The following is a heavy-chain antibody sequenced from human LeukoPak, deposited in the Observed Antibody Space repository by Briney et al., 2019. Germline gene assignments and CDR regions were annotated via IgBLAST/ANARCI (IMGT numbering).Heavy chain of an antibody. CDR2: ISAYNGNT. CDR3: ARSGSIAARPWFDP. CDR1: GYTFTSNY. Sequence: GASVKVSCKAFGYTFTSNYMHWVRQAPGQGLEWMGWISAYNGNTNYAQKLQGRVTMTTDTSTSTAYMELRSLRSDDTAVYYCARSGSIAARPWFDPWGQGTLVTVSS. V-gene: IGHV1-18*04. D-gene: IGHD6-6*01. J-gene: IGHJ5*02.